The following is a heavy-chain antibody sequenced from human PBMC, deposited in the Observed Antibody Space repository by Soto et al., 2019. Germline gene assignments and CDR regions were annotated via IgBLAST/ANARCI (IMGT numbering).Heavy chain of an antibody. Sequence: QVHLIQSGAEVKKPGSSVKVSCKAAGGTFNTYTLFWVRQAPGHGLEWMGRIIPMLPVTNSAQKCQGRLTLTAHKSKGTTFMELTSITSDDTAVYYCSIGSWSAETFDVWGQGTMVTVSS. D-gene: IGHD2-2*01. J-gene: IGHJ3*01. CDR1: GGTFNTYT. CDR2: IIPMLPVT. V-gene: IGHV1-69*02. CDR3: SIGSWSAETFDV.